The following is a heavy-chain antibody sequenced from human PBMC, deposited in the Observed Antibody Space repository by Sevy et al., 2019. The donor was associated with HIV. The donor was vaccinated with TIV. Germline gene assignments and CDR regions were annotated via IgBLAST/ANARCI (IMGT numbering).Heavy chain of an antibody. CDR3: ARAIALADSY. Sequence: GGSLRLSCAASGFTFSIYWMTWVRQAPGKGLEWVANIKPEGSKKYYVDSVKGRLTITVDNAENSLYLQMNSMRAEDTAVYYCARAIALADSYWGQGTQVTVSS. D-gene: IGHD6-13*01. J-gene: IGHJ4*02. CDR2: IKPEGSKK. V-gene: IGHV3-7*01. CDR1: GFTFSIYW.